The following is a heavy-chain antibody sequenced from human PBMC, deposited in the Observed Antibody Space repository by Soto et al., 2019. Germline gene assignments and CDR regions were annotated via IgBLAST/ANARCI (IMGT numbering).Heavy chain of an antibody. CDR1: GGSVSSDNFY. CDR2: VPSSGIT. J-gene: IGHJ1*01. V-gene: IGHV4-61*01. Sequence: PSQTLSLPCTVSGGSVSSDNFYWSWVRQPHEKGLESIGYVPSSGITNCNPSFMGLVTDSVDTSRNQFSMRLRSGTPADTAVYYCARGLTMGKLPSHFHQWVQRTLVTVCS. CDR3: ARGLTMGKLPSHFHQ. D-gene: IGHD3-16*01.